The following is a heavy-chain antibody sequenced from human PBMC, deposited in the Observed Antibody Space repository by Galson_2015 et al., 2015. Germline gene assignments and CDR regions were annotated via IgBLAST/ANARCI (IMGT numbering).Heavy chain of an antibody. CDR3: ARGPPITIFGVARKNWFDP. D-gene: IGHD3-3*01. Sequence: SVKVSCKASGYTFTSYDINWVRQATGQGLEWMGWMNPNSGNTGYAQKFQGRVTMTRNTSISTAYMELSSLRSEDTAVYYCARGPPITIFGVARKNWFDPWGQGTLVTVSS. CDR2: MNPNSGNT. J-gene: IGHJ5*02. CDR1: GYTFTSYD. V-gene: IGHV1-8*01.